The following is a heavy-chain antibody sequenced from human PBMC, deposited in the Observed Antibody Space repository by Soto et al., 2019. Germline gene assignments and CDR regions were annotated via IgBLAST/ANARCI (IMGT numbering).Heavy chain of an antibody. CDR3: AREDGGLDSSGYAFNT. Sequence: QVQLVQSGAEVKKPGASVKVSCKASGYTFTAYYIHWVRQAPGQGLEWMGWINPNSGDTTSAQKFQGRVTLTRDTSINRADMELSRQSSDDTAVYHCAREDGGLDSSGYAFNTWGQGTMVTVSS. J-gene: IGHJ3*02. CDR1: GYTFTAYY. D-gene: IGHD3-22*01. V-gene: IGHV1-2*02. CDR2: INPNSGDT.